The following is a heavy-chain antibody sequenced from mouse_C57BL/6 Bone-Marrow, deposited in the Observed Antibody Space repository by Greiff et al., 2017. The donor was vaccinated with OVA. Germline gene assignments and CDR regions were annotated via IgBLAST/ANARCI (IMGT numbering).Heavy chain of an antibody. J-gene: IGHJ4*01. CDR2: IRNKANGYTS. D-gene: IGHD1-1*01. CDR1: GFTFTDYY. Sequence: EVHLVESGGGLVQPGGSLSLSCAASGFTFTDYYMRWVRQPPGKALEWLGFIRNKANGYTSEYSASVKGRFTISRDNSQSILYLQMNDLRAEDSATYYCARYAYGAMDYWGQGTAVTVSA. CDR3: ARYAYGAMDY. V-gene: IGHV7-3*01.